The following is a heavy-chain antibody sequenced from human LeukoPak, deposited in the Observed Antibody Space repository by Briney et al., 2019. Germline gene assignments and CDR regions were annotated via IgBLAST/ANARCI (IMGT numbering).Heavy chain of an antibody. J-gene: IGHJ4*02. CDR1: GFTVNNNY. V-gene: IGHV3-53*01. Sequence: PGGSLRLSCAASGFTVNNNYMNWVRQAPGKGLEWVSGIYGDGSTYYADSVKGRFTISRDSSKNTLYLQMNSLRAEDTAVYYCARVRGDDKYSSGWYLDYWGQGTLVTVSS. D-gene: IGHD6-19*01. CDR2: IYGDGST. CDR3: ARVRGDDKYSSGWYLDY.